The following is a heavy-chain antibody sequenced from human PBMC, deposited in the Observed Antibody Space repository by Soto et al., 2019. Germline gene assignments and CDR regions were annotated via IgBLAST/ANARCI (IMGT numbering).Heavy chain of an antibody. D-gene: IGHD6-13*01. CDR1: GGSLSPYY. J-gene: IGHJ4*02. CDR2: VRYTGST. Sequence: QVQLQESGPGLVKPSETLSLTCTVSGGSLSPYYWTWIRQSPGKGLEWFGYVRYTGSTNYNPSLRGRVTMSVDTSRNQFTLTLSSVTAADTAVYYCARHSNIWWFDYWGQGTLVTDSS. CDR3: ARHSNIWWFDY. V-gene: IGHV4-59*08.